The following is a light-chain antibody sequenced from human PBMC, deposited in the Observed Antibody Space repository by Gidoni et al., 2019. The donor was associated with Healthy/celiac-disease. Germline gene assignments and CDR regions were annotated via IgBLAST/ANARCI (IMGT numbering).Light chain of an antibody. J-gene: IGKJ2*01. Sequence: DIVMTQSPDSLAVSLGERATINCKSSQRVLYSSNNKNYLAWYQQKPGQPPKLLIYWASTRESGVPDRFSGSGSGTDFTLTISSLQAEDVAVYYCQQYYSTPQTFXQXTKLEIK. CDR2: WAS. V-gene: IGKV4-1*01. CDR1: QRVLYSSNNKNY. CDR3: QQYYSTPQT.